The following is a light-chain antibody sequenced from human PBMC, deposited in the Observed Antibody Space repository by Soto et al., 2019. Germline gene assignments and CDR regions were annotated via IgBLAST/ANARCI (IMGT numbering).Light chain of an antibody. CDR2: SNN. Sequence: QSVLTQPPSASGTPGQRVTISCSGSSSNIGSNTVNWYQQLPGTAPKLLIYSNNQRPSGVPDRFSGSKSGTSASLAISGLQSDDEADYYCVAWDDSLNGAVFGGGTQLTVL. J-gene: IGLJ7*01. CDR3: VAWDDSLNGAV. CDR1: SSNIGSNT. V-gene: IGLV1-44*01.